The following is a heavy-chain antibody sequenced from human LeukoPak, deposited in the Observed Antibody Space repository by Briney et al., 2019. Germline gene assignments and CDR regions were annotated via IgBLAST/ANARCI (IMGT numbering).Heavy chain of an antibody. CDR2: ISYDGSNK. D-gene: IGHD6-13*01. CDR1: GFIFSSYA. V-gene: IGHV3-30*04. J-gene: IGHJ6*02. CDR3: ARSGDSSSWRLLYYYYGMDV. Sequence: GGSLRLSCAASGFIFSSYAMHWVRQAPGKGLEWVAFISYDGSNKYYADSVKGRFTISRDNSKNTLYLQMNSLRAEDTAVYYCARSGDSSSWRLLYYYYGMDVWGQGTTVTVSS.